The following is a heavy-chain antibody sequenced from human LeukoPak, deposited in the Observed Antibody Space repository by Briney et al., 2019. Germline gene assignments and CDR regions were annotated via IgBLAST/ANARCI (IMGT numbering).Heavy chain of an antibody. CDR2: ISGSGGST. Sequence: GGSLRLSCAASGFTFASYAMSWVRQAPGKGLEWVSIISGSGGSTYYVDSVKGRFTISRDNSKNTLYLQMNSLRAEDTAVYYCAKHQNKGFDYWGREPWSPSPQ. CDR3: AKHQNKGFDY. CDR1: GFTFASYA. V-gene: IGHV3-23*01. J-gene: IGHJ4*02.